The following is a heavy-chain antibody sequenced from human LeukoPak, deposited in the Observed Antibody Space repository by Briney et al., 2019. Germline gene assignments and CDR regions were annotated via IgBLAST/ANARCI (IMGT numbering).Heavy chain of an antibody. Sequence: GGSLRLACAASGFTFSSYAMHWVRQAPGKGLEWVAVISYDRSNKYYADSVKGRFTISRDNSKNTLYLQMNSLRAEDTAVYYCARDRVMGSSGYYRHYYYYYGMDVWGQGTTVTVSS. CDR3: ARDRVMGSSGYYRHYYYYYGMDV. V-gene: IGHV3-30-3*01. D-gene: IGHD3-22*01. J-gene: IGHJ6*02. CDR1: GFTFSSYA. CDR2: ISYDRSNK.